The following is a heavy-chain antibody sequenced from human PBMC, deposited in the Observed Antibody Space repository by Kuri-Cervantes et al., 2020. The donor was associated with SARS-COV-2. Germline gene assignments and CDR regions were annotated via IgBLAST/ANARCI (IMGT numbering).Heavy chain of an antibody. V-gene: IGHV1-18*04. CDR1: GYTFTSYG. CDR2: ISAYNGNT. CDR3: ARDRKVRILGSGYPYYYYYGMDV. J-gene: IGHJ6*02. Sequence: ASVKVSCKASGYTFTSYGISWVQQAPGQGLEWMGWISAYNGNTNYAQKLQGRVTMTTDTSTSTAYMELRSLRSDDTAVYYCARDRKVRILGSGYPYYYYYGMDVWGQGTTVTASS. D-gene: IGHD3-3*01.